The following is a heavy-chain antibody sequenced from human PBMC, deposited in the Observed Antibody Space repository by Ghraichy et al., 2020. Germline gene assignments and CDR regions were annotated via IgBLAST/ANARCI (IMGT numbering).Heavy chain of an antibody. V-gene: IGHV3-13*01. Sequence: GGSLRLSCAASGFTFSSYDMHWVRQATGKGLEWVSAIGTAGDTYYPGSVKGRFTISRENAKNSLYLQMNSLRAGDTAVYYCSRVGLSDYYDSSGSYYYGMDVWGQGTTVTVSS. CDR3: SRVGLSDYYDSSGSYYYGMDV. D-gene: IGHD3-22*01. CDR1: GFTFSSYD. J-gene: IGHJ6*02. CDR2: IGTAGDT.